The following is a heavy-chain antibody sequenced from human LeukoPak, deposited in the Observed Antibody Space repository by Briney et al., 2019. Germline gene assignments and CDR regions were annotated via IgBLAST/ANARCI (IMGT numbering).Heavy chain of an antibody. Sequence: GGSLRLSCAASRFTFDDYGMSWVRQVPGKGLEWVSGINWNGGSTGYADSVKGRFTISRDNAKNSLYLQMNSLRAEDTALYHCARAYSSGWYVNWFDPWGQGTLVTVSS. D-gene: IGHD6-19*01. J-gene: IGHJ5*02. CDR2: INWNGGST. V-gene: IGHV3-20*01. CDR1: RFTFDDYG. CDR3: ARAYSSGWYVNWFDP.